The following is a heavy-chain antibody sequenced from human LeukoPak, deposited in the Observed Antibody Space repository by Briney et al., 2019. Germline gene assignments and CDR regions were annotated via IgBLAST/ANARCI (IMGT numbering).Heavy chain of an antibody. D-gene: IGHD5/OR15-5a*01. CDR1: GYTFTGYY. V-gene: IGHV1-2*02. CDR3: ARVLSLRLRYFQH. J-gene: IGHJ1*01. CDR2: INPNSGGT. Sequence: ASVKVSCKASGYTFTGYYMHWVRQAPGQGLEWMGWINPNSGGTNYAQKFQGRVTITRNTSISTAYMELSSLRSEDTAVYYCARVLSLRLRYFQHWGQGTLVTVSS.